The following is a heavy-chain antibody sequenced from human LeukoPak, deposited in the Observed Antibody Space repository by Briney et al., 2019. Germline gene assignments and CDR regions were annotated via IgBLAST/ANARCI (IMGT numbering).Heavy chain of an antibody. CDR2: SYYSGST. Sequence: KPSETLSLTCTVSGGSISSSSYYWGWIRQPPGKGLEWIGSSYYSGSTYYNPSLKRRVPISADTSTTKFSLKLSSVTDADTPVYYCARHYSEXSXXFDXWGQGXLVT. CDR1: GGSISSSSYY. V-gene: IGHV4-39*01. J-gene: IGHJ5*02. D-gene: IGHD2-21*01. CDR3: ARHYSEXSXXFDX.